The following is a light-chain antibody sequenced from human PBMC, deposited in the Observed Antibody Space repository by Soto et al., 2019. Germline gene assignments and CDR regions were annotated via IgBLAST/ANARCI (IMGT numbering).Light chain of an antibody. CDR1: SSNIGAGHD. CDR2: GNT. Sequence: QSVLTQPPSVSGAPGQRGTISCTGSSSNIGAGHDVHWYQQLPGRAPKLLIFGNTNRPSGVPDRFSGSKSGTSASLAITGLQAEDEADYYCQSYDNSLSGWVFGGGTKLTVL. CDR3: QSYDNSLSGWV. J-gene: IGLJ3*02. V-gene: IGLV1-40*01.